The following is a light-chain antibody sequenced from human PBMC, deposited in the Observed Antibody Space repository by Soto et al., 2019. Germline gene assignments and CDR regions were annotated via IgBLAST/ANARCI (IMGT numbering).Light chain of an antibody. CDR2: KAS. J-gene: IGKJ2*01. CDR3: QQYKTYSRT. V-gene: IGKV1-5*03. Sequence: DIQMTQSPSTLSASVGDRVTITCRASQSISPWLAWYQQKPGKAPKILIYKASTLESGVPSRFSGSGSGTEFTLTNSRLQPDDGGTYYCQQYKTYSRTCGQGTKLEV. CDR1: QSISPW.